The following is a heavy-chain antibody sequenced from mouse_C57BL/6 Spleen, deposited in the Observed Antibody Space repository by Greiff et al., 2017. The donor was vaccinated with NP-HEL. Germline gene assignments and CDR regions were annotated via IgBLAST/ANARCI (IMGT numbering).Heavy chain of an antibody. CDR1: GYTFTDYY. V-gene: IGHV1-19*01. CDR2: INPYNGGT. J-gene: IGHJ4*01. Sequence: VQLQQSGPVLVKPGASVKMSCKASGYTFTDYYMNWVKQSHGKSLEWIGVINPYNGGTSYNQKFKGKATLTVDKSSSTAYMELNSLTSEDSAVYYCARRERRNYYAMDYWGQGTSVTVSS. CDR3: ARRERRNYYAMDY.